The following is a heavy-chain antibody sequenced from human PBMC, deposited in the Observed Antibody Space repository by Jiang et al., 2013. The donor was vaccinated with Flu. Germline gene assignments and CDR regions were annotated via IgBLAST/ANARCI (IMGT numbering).Heavy chain of an antibody. V-gene: IGHV1-2*06. J-gene: IGHJ4*02. CDR2: ITPNSGAT. D-gene: IGHD4-23*01. CDR3: ATTRPDFAANSFDY. CDR1: GYTFTAYY. Sequence: ASVKVSCKPSGYTFTAYYIHWVRQAPGQGLEWMGRITPNSGATSYAQKFQGRVTMTRDTSISTAYMELSSLRSDDTAVYYCATTRPDFAANSFDYWGQGTLVTVSS.